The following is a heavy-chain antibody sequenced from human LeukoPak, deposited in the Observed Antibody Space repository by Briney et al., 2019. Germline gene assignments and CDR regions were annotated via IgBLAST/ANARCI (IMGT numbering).Heavy chain of an antibody. Sequence: GGSLRLSCTASGFTFSDSYMTWIRQAPGKGLEWVSYISSGGSSIRYADSVKGRFTISRDNAKNSLFLQMDSLRAEDTAVYYCARPDSRYFYGMDVWGQGATVTVSS. V-gene: IGHV3-11*01. J-gene: IGHJ6*02. D-gene: IGHD2/OR15-2a*01. CDR3: ARPDSRYFYGMDV. CDR1: GFTFSDSY. CDR2: ISSGGSSI.